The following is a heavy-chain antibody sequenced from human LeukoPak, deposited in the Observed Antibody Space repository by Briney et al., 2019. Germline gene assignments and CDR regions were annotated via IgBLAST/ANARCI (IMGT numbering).Heavy chain of an antibody. J-gene: IGHJ6*03. CDR2: ISWNSGSI. Sequence: GGSLRLSCAASGFTFDDYAMHWVRQAPGKGLEWVSGISWNSGSIGYADSVKGRFTISRDNAKNSLYLQMNSLRAEDTALYYCAKDAYYYGSGGSWDYYYYMDVWGKGTTVTISS. V-gene: IGHV3-9*01. CDR3: AKDAYYYGSGGSWDYYYYMDV. D-gene: IGHD3-10*01. CDR1: GFTFDDYA.